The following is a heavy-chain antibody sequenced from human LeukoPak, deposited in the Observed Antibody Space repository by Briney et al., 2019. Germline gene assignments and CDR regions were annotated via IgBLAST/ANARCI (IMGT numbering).Heavy chain of an antibody. J-gene: IGHJ4*02. CDR3: ARGTGPRKCGNCYFDY. CDR2: IYSGGST. Sequence: GSLRLSCAASGFSVSRNYMNWVRQAPWKGLEWVSVIYSGGSTYFADSVKGRFTITRDNSKNTVFLQMNSLRAEDTAVYYCARGTGPRKCGNCYFDYWGQGTLVTVSS. V-gene: IGHV3-53*01. D-gene: IGHD2-21*01. CDR1: GFSVSRNY.